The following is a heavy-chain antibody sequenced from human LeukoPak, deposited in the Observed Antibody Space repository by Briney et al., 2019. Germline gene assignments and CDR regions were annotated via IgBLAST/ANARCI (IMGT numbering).Heavy chain of an antibody. Sequence: SETLSLTCTVSGGSISSYYWSWIRQPPGKGLEWIGYIYYSGSINYNPSLKSRVTISVDTSKNQFSLKLSSVTAADTAVYYCARRGGYDSSGYYSAYYFDYWGQGTLVTVSS. J-gene: IGHJ4*02. CDR2: IYYSGSI. D-gene: IGHD3-22*01. CDR1: GGSISSYY. CDR3: ARRGGYDSSGYYSAYYFDY. V-gene: IGHV4-59*08.